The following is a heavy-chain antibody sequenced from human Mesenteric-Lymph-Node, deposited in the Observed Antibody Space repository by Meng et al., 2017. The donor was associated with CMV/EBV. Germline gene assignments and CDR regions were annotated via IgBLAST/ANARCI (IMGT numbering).Heavy chain of an antibody. Sequence: ASVKVSCKASGYTFTSYDINWVRQATGQGLEWMGWMNPNSGNTGYAQKFQGRVTMTTDTSTSTAYMEVRSLRSDDTAVYYCARVRGKAVRPSPYYYYGIDVWGQGTTVTVSS. CDR1: GYTFTSYD. D-gene: IGHD6-6*01. J-gene: IGHJ6*02. CDR2: MNPNSGNT. V-gene: IGHV1-8*01. CDR3: ARVRGKAVRPSPYYYYGIDV.